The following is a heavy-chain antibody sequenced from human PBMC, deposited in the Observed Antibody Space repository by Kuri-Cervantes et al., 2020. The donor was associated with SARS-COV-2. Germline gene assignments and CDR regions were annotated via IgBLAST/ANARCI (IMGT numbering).Heavy chain of an antibody. Sequence: GSLRLSCAVYGGSFSGYYWSWIRQPPGKGLEWIGEINHSGSTNYNPSLKSRVTISVDTSKNQFSLKLSSVTAADTAVYYWARGRYYYGSGSPNFDYWGQGTRVTVSS. V-gene: IGHV4-34*01. J-gene: IGHJ4*02. D-gene: IGHD3-10*01. CDR3: ARGRYYYGSGSPNFDY. CDR2: INHSGST. CDR1: GGSFSGYY.